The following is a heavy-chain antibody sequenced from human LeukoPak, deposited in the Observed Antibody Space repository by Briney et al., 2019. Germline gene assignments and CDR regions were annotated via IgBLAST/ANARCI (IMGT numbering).Heavy chain of an antibody. Sequence: SETLSLTCAVYGVSFSGYYWSWIRQPPGKGLEWIGEINHSGSTNYNPSLKSRVTISVDTSKNQFSLKLSSVTAADTAVYYCARGGYYYGSGSYFTAIDYWGQGTLVTASS. CDR1: GVSFSGYY. CDR2: INHSGST. V-gene: IGHV4-34*01. CDR3: ARGGYYYGSGSYFTAIDY. J-gene: IGHJ4*02. D-gene: IGHD3-10*01.